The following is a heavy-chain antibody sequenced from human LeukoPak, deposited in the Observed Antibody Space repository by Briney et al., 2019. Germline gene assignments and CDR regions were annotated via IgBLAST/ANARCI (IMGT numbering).Heavy chain of an antibody. CDR3: ARDYYDSGSSAL. CDR2: IYYTGST. V-gene: IGHV4-59*01. Sequence: KPSETLSLTCTVSGGSISSYYWSWIRQPPGKGLEWIGNIYYTGSTNYNPSLKSRVTISVDTSKNQFSLKVSSVTAADTAVYYCARDYYDSGSSALWGQGTLVTVSS. D-gene: IGHD3-10*01. J-gene: IGHJ4*02. CDR1: GGSISSYY.